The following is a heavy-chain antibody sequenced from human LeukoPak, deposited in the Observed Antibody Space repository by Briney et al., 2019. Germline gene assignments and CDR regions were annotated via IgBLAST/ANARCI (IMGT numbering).Heavy chain of an antibody. CDR1: GFTFGDYA. CDR2: IRSKTYGGTG. CDR3: TRSESGTYKGGFNF. D-gene: IGHD1-26*01. Sequence: GGSLRLSCTASGFTFGDYAMNWFRQAPGKGLEWVGFIRSKTYGGTGEYAASVKGRFTISRDDSKSIAHLQMNSLKTEDTAVYYCTRSESGTYKGGFNFWGQGTLVTVSS. V-gene: IGHV3-49*03. J-gene: IGHJ4*02.